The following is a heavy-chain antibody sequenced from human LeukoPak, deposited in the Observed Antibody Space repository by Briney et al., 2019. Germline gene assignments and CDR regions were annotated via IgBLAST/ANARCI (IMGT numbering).Heavy chain of an antibody. Sequence: PSETLSLTCAVYGGSFSGYYWSWIRQPPGKGLEWIGEINHSGSTNYNPSLKSRVTISVAKNQISLKLSSVTAADTAVYYCARDRSSGYHNWFDPWGQGTLVTVSS. V-gene: IGHV4-34*01. CDR3: ARDRSSGYHNWFDP. J-gene: IGHJ5*02. CDR1: GGSFSGYY. D-gene: IGHD3-22*01. CDR2: INHSGST.